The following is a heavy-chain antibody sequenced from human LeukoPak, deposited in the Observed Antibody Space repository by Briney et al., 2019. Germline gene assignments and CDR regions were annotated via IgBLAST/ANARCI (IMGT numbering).Heavy chain of an antibody. J-gene: IGHJ4*02. D-gene: IGHD5-24*01. Sequence: SQTLSLTGTVSGGSINNGNYFWTWIRQPAGKGLEWIGHIFTGGSTNYNPSLESRLTMSIDTSKNQFSLKLNSVTAAGTAMCFWGFREGDFWRQGTLVTVSS. CDR2: IFTGGST. CDR1: GGSINNGNYF. CDR3: GFREGDF. V-gene: IGHV4-61*09.